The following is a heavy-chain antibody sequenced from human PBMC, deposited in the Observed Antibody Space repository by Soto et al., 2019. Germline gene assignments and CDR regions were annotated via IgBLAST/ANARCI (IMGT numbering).Heavy chain of an antibody. D-gene: IGHD2-2*01. CDR3: ARAVELPYCINTSCYGVSWFDP. CDR2: IYHSGST. Sequence: QLQLQESGSGLVKPSQTLSLTCAVSGGSISSGGYSWSWIRQPPGKGLEWIGYIYHSGSTYYNPSLKSRVTISVDRSKNQFSLKLSSVTAAGTAVCYCARAVELPYCINTSCYGVSWFDPWGQGTPVTVSS. V-gene: IGHV4-30-2*01. CDR1: GGSISSGGYS. J-gene: IGHJ5*02.